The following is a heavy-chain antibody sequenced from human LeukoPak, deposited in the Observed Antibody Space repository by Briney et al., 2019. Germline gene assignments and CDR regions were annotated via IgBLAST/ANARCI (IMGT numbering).Heavy chain of an antibody. Sequence: SETLSLTCTVSGGSISNYYWSWIRQPPGKGLKWIGYIYYSGSTNYNPSLKSRVTISVDTSKNQFSLKLSSVTAADTAVYYCARLRREEQWLGNEEYYFDYWGQGTLVTVSS. V-gene: IGHV4-59*12. CDR2: IYYSGST. CDR3: ARLRREEQWLGNEEYYFDY. CDR1: GGSISNYY. J-gene: IGHJ4*02. D-gene: IGHD6-19*01.